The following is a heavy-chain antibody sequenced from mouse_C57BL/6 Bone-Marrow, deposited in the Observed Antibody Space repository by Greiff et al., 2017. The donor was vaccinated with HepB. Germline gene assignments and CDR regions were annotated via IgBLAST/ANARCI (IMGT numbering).Heavy chain of an antibody. J-gene: IGHJ3*01. CDR1: GYTFTSYW. Sequence: VQLQQPGAELVRPGSSVKLSCKASGYTFTSYWMHWVKQRPIQGLEWIGNIDPSDSETHYNQKFKDKATLTVDKSSSTAYMQLSSLTSEDSAVYYCARAEYYGRFAYWGQGTLVTVSA. D-gene: IGHD2-1*01. V-gene: IGHV1-52*01. CDR2: IDPSDSET. CDR3: ARAEYYGRFAY.